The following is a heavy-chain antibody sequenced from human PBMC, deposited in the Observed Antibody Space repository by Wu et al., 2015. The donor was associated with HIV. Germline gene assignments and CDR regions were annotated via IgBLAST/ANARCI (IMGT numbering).Heavy chain of an antibody. CDR3: ARDREPREIAAAGRIDY. V-gene: IGHV1-69*05. D-gene: IGHD6-13*01. Sequence: QVQLVQSGAEVKKPGSSVKVSCKASGGTFSSYSFTWVRQAPGQGLEWMGGIIPSFGTPNYAQKFQGRVTITTDESTATVYMELSSLRSEDTAVYYCARDREPREIAAAGRIDYVGPGNAGHRLL. J-gene: IGHJ4*02. CDR2: IIPSFGTP. CDR1: GGTFSSYS.